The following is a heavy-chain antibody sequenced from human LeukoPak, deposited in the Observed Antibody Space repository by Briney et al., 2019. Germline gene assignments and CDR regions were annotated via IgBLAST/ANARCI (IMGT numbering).Heavy chain of an antibody. CDR3: AGTREQVVVTAWWFDP. V-gene: IGHV4-61*08. CDR2: IYYSGST. J-gene: IGHJ5*02. D-gene: IGHD2-21*02. CDR1: GGSISSGGYY. Sequence: PSETLSLTCTVSGGSISSGGYYWSWIRQHPGKGLEWIGYIYYSGSTNYNPSLKSRVTISVDTSKNQFSLKLSSVTAADTAVYYCAGTREQVVVTAWWFDPWGQGTLVTVSS.